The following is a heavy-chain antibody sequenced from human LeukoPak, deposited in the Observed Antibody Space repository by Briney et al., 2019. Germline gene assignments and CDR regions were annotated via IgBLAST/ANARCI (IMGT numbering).Heavy chain of an antibody. J-gene: IGHJ4*02. CDR2: INHSGST. Sequence: PSETLSLTCAVYGGSFSGYYWSWIRQPPGKGLEWIGEINHSGSTNYNPSLKSRVTISVDTSKNQFSLKLSSVTAADTAVYYCARGSLTGHYTFEYWGQGTLVTVAS. D-gene: IGHD3-9*01. CDR1: GGSFSGYY. V-gene: IGHV4-34*01. CDR3: ARGSLTGHYTFEY.